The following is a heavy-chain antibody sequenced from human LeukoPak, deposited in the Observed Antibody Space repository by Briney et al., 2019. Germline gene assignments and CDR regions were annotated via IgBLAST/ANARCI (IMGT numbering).Heavy chain of an antibody. CDR2: ISAYNGNT. CDR1: GYTFTSYG. CDR3: ARCRPSGSYILDYYYYMDV. D-gene: IGHD1-26*01. J-gene: IGHJ6*03. V-gene: IGHV1-18*01. Sequence: ASVKVSCKASGYTFTSYGISWVRQAPGQGLEWMGWISAYNGNTNYAQKLQGRVTMTTDTSTSTAYMELRSLRSDDTAVYYCARCRPSGSYILDYYYYMDVWGKGTTVTVSS.